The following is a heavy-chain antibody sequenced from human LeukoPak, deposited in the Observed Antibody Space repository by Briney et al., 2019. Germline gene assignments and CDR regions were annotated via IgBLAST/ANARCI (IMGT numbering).Heavy chain of an antibody. CDR1: GASISSSNYY. CDR2: IYSSGNT. J-gene: IGHJ4*02. CDR3: AKSSGCGLIDY. D-gene: IGHD3-22*01. Sequence: SETLSLTCAVSGASISSSNYYWGWVRQSPGKGLEWIGNIYSSGNTYYNASLKSRVTMYIDTSKNQFSLKLSSVTAADTAMYYCAKSSGCGLIDYWGQGTLVTVSS. V-gene: IGHV4-39*01.